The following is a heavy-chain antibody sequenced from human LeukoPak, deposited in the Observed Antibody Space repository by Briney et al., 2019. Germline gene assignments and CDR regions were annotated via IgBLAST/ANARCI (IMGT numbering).Heavy chain of an antibody. J-gene: IGHJ4*02. Sequence: GGPLRLSCAASGFTVSSNYMSWVRQAPGKGLEWVSALYSGATTYYADSVKGRFTISTDNSKNTLYLQMDSLRAEDTAVYYCARQVGVPTVFDYWGQGTLVTVSS. CDR1: GFTVSSNY. CDR3: ARQVGVPTVFDY. CDR2: LYSGATT. D-gene: IGHD1-26*01. V-gene: IGHV3-66*04.